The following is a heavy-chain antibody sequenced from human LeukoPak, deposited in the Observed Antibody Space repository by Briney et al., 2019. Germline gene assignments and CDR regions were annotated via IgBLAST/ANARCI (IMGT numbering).Heavy chain of an antibody. J-gene: IGHJ4*02. V-gene: IGHV2-5*01. CDR3: AHRNDATFDY. Sequence: SGPTLVNPTQTLTLTCTFSGFSVTTSRVNVGWIRQPPGKALEWLALIYWNDDKYYSPSLKSRLTITKDTSKNQVVLTMSNMDPVDTATYYCAHRNDATFDYWGQGTLVTVSS. D-gene: IGHD1-1*01. CDR1: GFSVTTSRVN. CDR2: IYWNDDK.